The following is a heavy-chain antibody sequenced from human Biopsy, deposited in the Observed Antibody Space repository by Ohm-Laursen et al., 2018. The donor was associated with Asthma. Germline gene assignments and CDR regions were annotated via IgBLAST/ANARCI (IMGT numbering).Heavy chain of an antibody. CDR1: YGSITSGGYY. V-gene: IGHV4-31*03. J-gene: IGHJ4*02. CDR2: IYYSGST. Sequence: SETLSLTCPVSYGSITSGGYYWTWIRQHPGKGLEWNGFIYYSGSTYYNPSLKSRVSISIDTSKNQFSLKLSSVTAADTAVYYCARAQDYYDSRGYYRSFDYWGQGTLVTVSS. CDR3: ARAQDYYDSRGYYRSFDY. D-gene: IGHD3-22*01.